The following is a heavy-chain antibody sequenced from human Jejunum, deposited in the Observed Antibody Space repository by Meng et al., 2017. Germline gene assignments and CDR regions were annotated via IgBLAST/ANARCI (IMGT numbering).Heavy chain of an antibody. CDR2: ISADNGNA. Sequence: QVHLVQSGAEVKKAGASVKVSCKASGYTFTNYGINWVRQAPGQGLEWMAWISADNGNAKYAQNLQDRVTLTTETSTTTAYMELRNLRSDDTAVYYCTRGGMTSETTFFLHWGQGTLVTVSS. CDR3: TRGGMTSETTFFLH. J-gene: IGHJ4*02. CDR1: GYTFTNYG. D-gene: IGHD3-3*02. V-gene: IGHV1-18*01.